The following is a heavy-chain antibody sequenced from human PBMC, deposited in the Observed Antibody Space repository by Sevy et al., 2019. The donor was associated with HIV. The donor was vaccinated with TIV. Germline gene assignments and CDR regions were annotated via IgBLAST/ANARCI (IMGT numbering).Heavy chain of an antibody. Sequence: GGSLRLSCAASGFTVSSNYMSWVRQAPGKGLEWVSVIYSGGSTYYADSVKGRFTISRDNSKNTLYLQMNSLRAGDTAVYYCAREPPSYYGSGSSGWFDPWGQGTLVTVSS. CDR1: GFTVSSNY. V-gene: IGHV3-53*01. CDR2: IYSGGST. D-gene: IGHD3-10*01. CDR3: AREPPSYYGSGSSGWFDP. J-gene: IGHJ5*02.